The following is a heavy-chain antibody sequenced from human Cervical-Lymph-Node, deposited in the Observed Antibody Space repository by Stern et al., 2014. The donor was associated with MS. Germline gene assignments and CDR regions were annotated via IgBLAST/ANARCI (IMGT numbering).Heavy chain of an antibody. Sequence: QVTLRESGPTLVKPTQTLTLTCTFSGFSLSTSGVGVGWIRQPPGKALEWLAVLYWDDDKRYSPSLESRLTIPKDASTNQVVLTMTNMDPVDTATYYCAHWTTVMYFHHWGQGTLVTVSS. CDR3: AHWTTVMYFHH. J-gene: IGHJ1*01. CDR2: LYWDDDK. V-gene: IGHV2-5*02. D-gene: IGHD4-17*01. CDR1: GFSLSTSGVG.